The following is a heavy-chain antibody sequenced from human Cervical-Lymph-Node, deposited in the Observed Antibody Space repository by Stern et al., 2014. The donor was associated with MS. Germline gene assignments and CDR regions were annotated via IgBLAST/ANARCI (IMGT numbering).Heavy chain of an antibody. Sequence: VQLVESGGGVVQPGRSLRLSCAASGFIFSHHGMHWVRQAPGRGLEWVAVISYDGDKKFYGDSMKCRFTISRDNSKNTLHLQIDSLRTEDTSVYYCAKGGGSNYGTGALDIWGQGTMVTVSS. J-gene: IGHJ3*02. CDR3: AKGGGSNYGTGALDI. CDR2: ISYDGDKK. CDR1: GFIFSHHG. V-gene: IGHV3-30*18. D-gene: IGHD5-18*01.